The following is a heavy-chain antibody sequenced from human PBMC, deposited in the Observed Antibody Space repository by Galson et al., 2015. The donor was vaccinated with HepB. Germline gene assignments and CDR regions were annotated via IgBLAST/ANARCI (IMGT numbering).Heavy chain of an antibody. V-gene: IGHV1-18*04. J-gene: IGHJ6*02. Sequence: SVKVSCKASGYTFTSYGITWVRQAPGQGLEWMGWISVYTGNTKYVQKLQGRVTMTTDTSTSTAYMELKSLRSDDTAVYYCARGSSGWYNGMDVWGQGTTVTVSS. CDR3: ARGSSGWYNGMDV. CDR1: GYTFTSYG. CDR2: ISVYTGNT. D-gene: IGHD6-19*01.